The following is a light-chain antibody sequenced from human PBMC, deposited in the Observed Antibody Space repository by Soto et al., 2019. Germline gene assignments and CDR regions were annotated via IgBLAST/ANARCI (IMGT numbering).Light chain of an antibody. CDR2: KAS. CDR1: QSISNW. Sequence: DIQMTQSPSTLSASVGDRVTITCRASQSISNWLAWYQQKPGKAPKLLIYKASSLESGVPSRFSGSGFGTEFTLTISSLQPDDFATYFCQHYDSYSPVTFGQGTKVGFK. V-gene: IGKV1-5*03. J-gene: IGKJ1*01. CDR3: QHYDSYSPVT.